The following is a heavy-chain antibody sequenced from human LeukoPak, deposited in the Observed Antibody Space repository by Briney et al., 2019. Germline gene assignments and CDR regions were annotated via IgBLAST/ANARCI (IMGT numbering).Heavy chain of an antibody. Sequence: GGSLRLSCAASGFTFSSYAMHWVRRAPGKGLEWVAVISYDGSNKYYADSVKGRFTISRDNSKNTLYLQMNSLRAENTAVYYCARGDSSGWYPSQNWFDPWGQGTLVIVSS. J-gene: IGHJ5*02. D-gene: IGHD6-19*01. CDR2: ISYDGSNK. CDR1: GFTFSSYA. V-gene: IGHV3-30*04. CDR3: ARGDSSGWYPSQNWFDP.